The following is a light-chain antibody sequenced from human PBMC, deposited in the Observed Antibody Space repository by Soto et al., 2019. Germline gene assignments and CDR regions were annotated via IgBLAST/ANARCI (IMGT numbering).Light chain of an antibody. V-gene: IGLV2-14*02. CDR2: EDN. J-gene: IGLJ1*01. CDR3: SSYTNINTRACV. CDR1: SNDVGSYNL. Sequence: QSSLTQPASVSVSPGQSITISCTGTSNDVGSYNLVSRYQQHPGKAPKLLIYEDNKRPSGVSNRFSGSKPGNTASLTISSLQSEDEADYHCSSYTNINTRACVFGTGTKVTVL.